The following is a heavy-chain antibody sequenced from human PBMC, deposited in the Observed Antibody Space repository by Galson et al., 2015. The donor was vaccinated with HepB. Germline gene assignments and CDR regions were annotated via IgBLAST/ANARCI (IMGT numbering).Heavy chain of an antibody. V-gene: IGHV1-18*04. Sequence: SVKVSCKASGYTFTSYGISWVRQAPGQGLEWMGWISAYNGNTNYAQNLQGRVTMTTDTSTNTAYVELRSLRSGDTAVYYCARDHWNPGEGLYWGQGTLVTVSSGSAAAYMDDWVKGTTVTVSS. CDR2: ISAYNGNT. D-gene: IGHD6-13*01. J-gene: IGHJ6*03. CDR3: ARDHWNPGEGLYWGQGTLVTVSSGSAAAYMDD. CDR1: GYTFTSYG.